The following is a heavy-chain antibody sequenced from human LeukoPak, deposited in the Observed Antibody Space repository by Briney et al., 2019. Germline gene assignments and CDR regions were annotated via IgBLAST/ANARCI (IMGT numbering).Heavy chain of an antibody. J-gene: IGHJ4*02. CDR3: AKDKTPDGDYAD. D-gene: IGHD4-17*01. V-gene: IGHV3-30*02. CDR1: GFTFSSYG. CDR2: IRYDGSNK. Sequence: GGSLRLSCAASGFTFSSYGIHWVRQAPGKGLEWVAFIRYDGSNKYYADSVKGRFTISRDNSKNTLYLQMNSLRAEDTAVYYCAKDKTPDGDYADWGQGTLVTVSS.